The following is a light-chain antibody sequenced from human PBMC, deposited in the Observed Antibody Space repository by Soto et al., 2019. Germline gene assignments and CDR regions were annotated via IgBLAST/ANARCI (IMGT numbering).Light chain of an antibody. CDR1: SSDVGGYNY. CDR2: DVS. J-gene: IGLJ1*01. CDR3: SSYTSSSTLGGV. V-gene: IGLV2-14*01. Sequence: ALTQPASVSGSPGQSITISCTGTSSDVGGYNYVSWYQQHPGKAPKLMIYDVSNRPSGVSNRFSGSKSGNTASLTISGLQAEDEADYYCSSYTSSSTLGGVFGTGTKVTVL.